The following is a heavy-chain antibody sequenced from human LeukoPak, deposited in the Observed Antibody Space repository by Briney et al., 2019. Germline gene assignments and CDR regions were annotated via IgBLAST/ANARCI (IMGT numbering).Heavy chain of an antibody. Sequence: PGGSLRLSCAASGLTFDDYAMHWVRQAPGKGLEWVSLISGDGGSTFYADSVKGRFSISRDNSKNSLYLQMNRLRTEDTAMYYCAKGSGKFDDWGQGTLVAVSS. CDR1: GLTFDDYA. J-gene: IGHJ4*02. CDR3: AKGSGKFDD. CDR2: ISGDGGST. V-gene: IGHV3-43*02.